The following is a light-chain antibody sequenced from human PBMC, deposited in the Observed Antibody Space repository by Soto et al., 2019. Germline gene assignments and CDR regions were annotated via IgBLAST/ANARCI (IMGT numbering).Light chain of an antibody. CDR3: KQAQTYPVT. Sequence: DVQLTQSPSFLSASVGDRVTITCRASQGIRTYFAWYQQKSGKAPKLLINSVSTLQSGVPSRFSGSGSGTEFTPPTSSLQPEDFANYYRKQAQTYPVTFGHGTRLEI. V-gene: IGKV1-9*01. CDR1: QGIRTY. CDR2: SVS. J-gene: IGKJ5*01.